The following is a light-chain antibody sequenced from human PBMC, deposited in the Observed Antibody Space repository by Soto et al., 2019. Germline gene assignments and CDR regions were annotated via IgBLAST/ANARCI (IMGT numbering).Light chain of an antibody. V-gene: IGKV1-12*01. CDR3: QQAHSFPLT. J-gene: IGKJ4*01. Sequence: DIQMTQSPSSVSASVGDRVTITCRASQAIDSWLAWYQQKPGEAPKLLIFTGSLLHSGVPPRFSGSGSGTDFTLTISSLQPEDFATYYCQQAHSFPLTFGGGTKVDIK. CDR1: QAIDSW. CDR2: TGS.